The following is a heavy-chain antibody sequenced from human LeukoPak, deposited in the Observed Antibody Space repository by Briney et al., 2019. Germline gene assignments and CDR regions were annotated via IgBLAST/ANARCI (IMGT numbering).Heavy chain of an antibody. Sequence: GGSLRLSCAASGLTFSTFGMHWVRQAPGKGLEWVAVISYDGRNSYYADSVKGRFTISRDNSKNTPYLQMNSLKTEDTAVYYCAKDRLVVAPAAMTSNFDFWGQGTLVTVSS. CDR3: AKDRLVVAPAAMTSNFDF. J-gene: IGHJ4*02. V-gene: IGHV3-30*18. CDR1: GLTFSTFG. CDR2: ISYDGRNS. D-gene: IGHD2-2*01.